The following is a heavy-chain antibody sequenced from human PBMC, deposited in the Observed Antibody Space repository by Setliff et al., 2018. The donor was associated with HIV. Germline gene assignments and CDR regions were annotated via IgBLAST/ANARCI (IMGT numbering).Heavy chain of an antibody. CDR3: AREHCSGGSCNGFDI. D-gene: IGHD2-15*01. CDR1: GGSISTSY. Sequence: PSETLSLTCTVSGGSISTSYWNWIRQPPGKGLEWIAYIYISGTTNYNPSLKSRVTISLDTSTNQFSLKLGSVTAADTAMYYCAREHCSGGSCNGFDIWGQGTMVTVSS. V-gene: IGHV4-4*09. CDR2: IYISGTT. J-gene: IGHJ3*02.